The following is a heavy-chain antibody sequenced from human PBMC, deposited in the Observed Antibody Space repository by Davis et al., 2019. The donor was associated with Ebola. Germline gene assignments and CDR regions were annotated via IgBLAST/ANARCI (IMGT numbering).Heavy chain of an antibody. D-gene: IGHD2-2*01. CDR2: IRSKANSYAT. CDR3: TRHSVLPAAKGYYYYYMDV. CDR1: GFTFSDHY. V-gene: IGHV3-73*01. J-gene: IGHJ6*03. Sequence: GESLKISCAVSGFTFSDHYMDWVRQAPGKGLEWVGRIRSKANSYATAYAASVKGRFTISRDDSKNTAYLQMNSLKTEDTAVYYCTRHSVLPAAKGYYYYYMDVWGKGTTVTVSS.